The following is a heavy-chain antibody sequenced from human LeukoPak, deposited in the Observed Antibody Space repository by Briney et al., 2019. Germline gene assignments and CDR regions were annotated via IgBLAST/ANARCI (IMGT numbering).Heavy chain of an antibody. V-gene: IGHV3-7*01. CDR2: IKQDGSEK. Sequence: GGSLRLACAASGFTFSSYWMSWVRQAPGKGLEWVANIKQDGSEKYYVDSVKGRFTISRDNAKNSLYLQMNRLRAEDTAVYYCARDLGPVNPVAGTLKHWGQGTLVTVSS. CDR1: GFTFSSYW. J-gene: IGHJ4*02. D-gene: IGHD6-19*01. CDR3: ARDLGPVNPVAGTLKH.